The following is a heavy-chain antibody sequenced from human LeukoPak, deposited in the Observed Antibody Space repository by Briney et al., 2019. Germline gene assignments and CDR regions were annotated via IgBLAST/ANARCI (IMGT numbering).Heavy chain of an antibody. CDR3: AREDNPLWFDP. CDR1: EFSFSNFA. D-gene: IGHD1-1*01. V-gene: IGHV3-30-3*01. CDR2: ISYDGSIR. J-gene: IGHJ5*02. Sequence: GGSLRLSCAASEFSFSNFAVYWVRQAPGKGLEWLAVISYDGSIRYYADSVKGRFTISRDNSNNTVHLQMNSLRPDDSALYYCAREDNPLWFDPWGQGTLVTVSS.